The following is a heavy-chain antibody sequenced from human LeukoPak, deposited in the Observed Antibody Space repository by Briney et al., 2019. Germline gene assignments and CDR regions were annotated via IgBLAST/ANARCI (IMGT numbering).Heavy chain of an antibody. CDR1: GGSISSSSYY. J-gene: IGHJ4*02. V-gene: IGHV4-39*07. CDR3: ARDPTAMGDY. CDR2: IYYSGST. D-gene: IGHD5-18*01. Sequence: SETLSLTCTVSGGSISSSSYYWGWIRQPPGKGLEWIGSIYYSGSTYYNPSLKSRVTISVDTSKNQFSLKLISVTAADTAVYYCARDPTAMGDYWGQGTLVTVSS.